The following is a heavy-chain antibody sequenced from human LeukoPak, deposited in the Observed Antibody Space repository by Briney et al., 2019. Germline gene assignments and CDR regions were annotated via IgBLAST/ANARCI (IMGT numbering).Heavy chain of an antibody. CDR1: GFSLSSNW. D-gene: IGHD1-1*01. V-gene: IGHV3-7*01. J-gene: IGHJ4*02. CDR2: IREDGSEK. CDR3: ARDGRGGHNDC. Sequence: PGGSLRLSCAASGFSLSSNWMSWVRQAPGKGLEWVANIREDGSEKKYVDSVKGRFTISRDNAKNSLYLQMNSLRAEDTAVCYCARDGRGGHNDCWGQGTLVTVSS.